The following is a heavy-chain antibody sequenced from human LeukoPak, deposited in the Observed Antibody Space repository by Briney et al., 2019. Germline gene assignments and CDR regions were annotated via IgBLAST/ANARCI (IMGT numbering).Heavy chain of an antibody. CDR2: ISSSSSYI. CDR3: ARDLTAFWSGYWSY. D-gene: IGHD3-3*01. J-gene: IGHJ4*02. CDR1: GFTFSSYS. Sequence: GGSLRLSCAASGFTFSSYSMNWVRQAPGKGLEWVSSISSSSSYIYYADSVKGRFTISRDNAKNSLYLQMNSLRAEDTAVYYCARDLTAFWSGYWSYWGQGTLVTVSS. V-gene: IGHV3-21*01.